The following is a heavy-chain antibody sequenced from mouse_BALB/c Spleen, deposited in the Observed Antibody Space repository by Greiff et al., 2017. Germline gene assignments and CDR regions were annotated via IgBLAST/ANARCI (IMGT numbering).Heavy chain of an antibody. CDR3: ARDSSGYSAWFAY. CDR1: GFNIKDYY. V-gene: IGHV14-4*02. CDR2: IDPENGDT. Sequence: EVQLQQSGAELVRSGASVKLSCTASGFNIKDYYMHWVKQRPEQGLEWIGWIDPENGDTEYAPKFQGKATMTADTSSNTAYLQLSSLTSEDTAVYYCARDSSGYSAWFAYWGQGTLVTVSA. D-gene: IGHD3-2*01. J-gene: IGHJ3*01.